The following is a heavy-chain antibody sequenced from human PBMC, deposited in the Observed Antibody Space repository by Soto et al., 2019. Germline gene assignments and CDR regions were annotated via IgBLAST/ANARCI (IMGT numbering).Heavy chain of an antibody. J-gene: IGHJ4*02. CDR3: AREAALSFSSSWYVNYFDY. Sequence: QSQTLSLTCAISGDSVSSNSAAWNWIRQSPSRGLEWLGRTYYRSKWYNDYAVSVKSRITINPDTSKNQFSLQLNSVTPEDTAVYYCAREAALSFSSSWYVNYFDYWGQGTLVTVSS. V-gene: IGHV6-1*01. CDR2: TYYRSKWYN. CDR1: GDSVSSNSAA. D-gene: IGHD6-13*01.